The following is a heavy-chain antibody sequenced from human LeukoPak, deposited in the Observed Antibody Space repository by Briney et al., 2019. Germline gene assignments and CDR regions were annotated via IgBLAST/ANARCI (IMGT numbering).Heavy chain of an antibody. CDR2: IYTSGST. D-gene: IGHD6-13*01. V-gene: IGHV4-4*07. Sequence: SETLSLTCTVSGGSISSYYWSWIRQPAGKGLEWIGRIYTSGSTNYNPSLKSRVTMSVDTSKNQFSLKLSSVTAADTAVYYCALQRIAAAGTPFDYWGQGTLVTVSS. CDR1: GGSISSYY. J-gene: IGHJ4*02. CDR3: ALQRIAAAGTPFDY.